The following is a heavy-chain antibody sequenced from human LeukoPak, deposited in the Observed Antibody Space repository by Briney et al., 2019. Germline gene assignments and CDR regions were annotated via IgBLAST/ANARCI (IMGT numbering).Heavy chain of an antibody. V-gene: IGHV1-2*02. CDR3: ARDGAVAPYYYYYYMDV. CDR1: GYTFTSYD. J-gene: IGHJ6*03. CDR2: INPNSGGT. Sequence: ASVKVSCKASGYTFTSYDINWVRQATGQGLEWMGWINPNSGGTKYAQKFQGRVTMTRDTSISTAYMELSRLRSDDTAVYYCARDGAVAPYYYYYYMDVWGKGTTVTISS. D-gene: IGHD6-19*01.